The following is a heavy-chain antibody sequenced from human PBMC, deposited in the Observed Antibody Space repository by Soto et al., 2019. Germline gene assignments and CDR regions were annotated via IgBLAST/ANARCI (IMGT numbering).Heavy chain of an antibody. D-gene: IGHD6-13*01. CDR3: ARGSLAAAGRYGMDV. CDR1: GGSFSGYY. V-gene: IGHV4-34*01. CDR2: INHSGST. Sequence: TSETLSLTCAVYGGSFSGYYWSWIRQPPGKGLEWIGEINHSGSTNYNPSLKSRVTISVDTSKNQFSLKLSSVTAADTAVYYCARGSLAAAGRYGMDVWGQGTTVTVSS. J-gene: IGHJ6*02.